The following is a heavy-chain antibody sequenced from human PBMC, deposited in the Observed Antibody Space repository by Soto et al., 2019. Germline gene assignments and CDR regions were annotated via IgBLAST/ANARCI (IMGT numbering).Heavy chain of an antibody. CDR1: GGSFSGYY. Sequence: PSETLSLTSAVYGGSFSGYYWSWIRQPPGKGLEWIGEINHSGSTNYNPSLKSRVTISVDTSKNQFSLKLSSVTAADTAVYYCARERGVLLWFGEPWFDPWGQGTLVTVSS. V-gene: IGHV4-34*01. CDR3: ARERGVLLWFGEPWFDP. CDR2: INHSGST. J-gene: IGHJ5*02. D-gene: IGHD3-10*01.